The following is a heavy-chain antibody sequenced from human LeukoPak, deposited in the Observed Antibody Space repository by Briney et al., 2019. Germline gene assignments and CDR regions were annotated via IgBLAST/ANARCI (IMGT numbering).Heavy chain of an antibody. V-gene: IGHV3-66*04. CDR2: IYSGGST. CDR3: ARLGYCSSTNCFYFDY. CDR1: GFTVSSNY. J-gene: IGHJ4*02. D-gene: IGHD2-2*01. Sequence: GGSLRLSCAASGFTVSSNYVSWVRQAPGKGLECVLVIYSGGSTYYADSVKGRFTISRDNSKNTLYLQMDSLRAEDTAVYYCARLGYCSSTNCFYFDYWGQGTLVTVSA.